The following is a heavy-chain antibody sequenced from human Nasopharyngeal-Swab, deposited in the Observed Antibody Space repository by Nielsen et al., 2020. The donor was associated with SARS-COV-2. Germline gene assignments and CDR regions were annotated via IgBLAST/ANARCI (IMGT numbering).Heavy chain of an antibody. CDR2: ISGSGSYI. CDR1: GFTFSYYS. D-gene: IGHD3-9*01. Sequence: GESLKISCAASGFTFSYYSMSWVRQAPGRGLEWVSSISGSGSYIYYADSVKGRFTISRDNAKNSLYLQMNSLRAEDTAVYYCARIELRYFDGVVSNGWFDPWGQGTLVTVSS. V-gene: IGHV3-21*04. CDR3: ARIELRYFDGVVSNGWFDP. J-gene: IGHJ5*02.